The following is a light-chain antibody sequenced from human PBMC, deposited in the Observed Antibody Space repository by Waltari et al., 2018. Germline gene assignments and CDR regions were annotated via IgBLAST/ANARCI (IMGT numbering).Light chain of an antibody. V-gene: IGLV3-25*03. Sequence: SHDLTQPPSVSVSPGQTARISCSGDTLAKKYVYWYQQRPGQAPVMLIYKNSVRPSDIPERFSASSSGTTATLTITGVQAEDEADYYCQSTDSSDSLFLFGGGTKLTFV. CDR3: QSTDSSDSLFL. CDR2: KNS. J-gene: IGLJ2*01. CDR1: TLAKKY.